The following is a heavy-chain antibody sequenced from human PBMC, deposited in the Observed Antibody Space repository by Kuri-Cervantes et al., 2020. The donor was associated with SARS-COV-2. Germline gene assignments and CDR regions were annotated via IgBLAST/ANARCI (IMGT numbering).Heavy chain of an antibody. J-gene: IGHJ3*02. V-gene: IGHV3-74*01. CDR2: INPDGSYT. CDR3: ARPGGYNGDAFDI. Sequence: GGSLRLSCAASGFTFSGHWIRWVRQAPGKGLVWVSRINPDGSYTNNADSVKGRFTISRDNAKNSLYLQMNSLRAEDTAVYYCARPGGYNGDAFDIWGQGTMVTVSS. D-gene: IGHD5-24*01. CDR1: GFTFSGHW.